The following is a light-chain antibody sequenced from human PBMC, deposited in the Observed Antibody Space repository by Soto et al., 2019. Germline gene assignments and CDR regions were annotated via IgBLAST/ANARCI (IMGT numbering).Light chain of an antibody. V-gene: IGKV1-33*01. CDR2: DAS. CDR1: QDIRKY. CDR3: QQYDSLPPLFT. J-gene: IGKJ3*01. Sequence: DIQMTQSPPSLSASVGDRVTITCQASQDIRKYLNWYQQKPGKAPKLLIYDASNLETWVPSRFSGSASGTAFTFTISSLPPEDVATYYCQQYDSLPPLFTFGPGTKVDIK.